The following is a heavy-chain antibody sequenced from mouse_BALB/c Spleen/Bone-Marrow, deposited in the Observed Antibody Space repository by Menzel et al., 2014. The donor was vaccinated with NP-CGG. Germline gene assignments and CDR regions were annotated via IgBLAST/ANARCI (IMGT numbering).Heavy chain of an antibody. V-gene: IGHV4-1*02. D-gene: IGHD2-2*01. CDR1: GFDFSRYW. CDR2: ITPDSSTI. Sequence: EVQVVESGGGLVQPGGSLKLSCEASGFDFSRYWMTWVRQAPGKGLEWIGEITPDSSTINYTPSLKDKFIISRDNAKNTLYLQMSKVRSEDTALYYCARHHSLWLRRGFAYWGQGTLVTVSA. CDR3: ARHHSLWLRRGFAY. J-gene: IGHJ3*01.